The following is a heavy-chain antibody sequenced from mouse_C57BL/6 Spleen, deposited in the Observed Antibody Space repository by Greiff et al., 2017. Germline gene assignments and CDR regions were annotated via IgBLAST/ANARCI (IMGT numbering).Heavy chain of an antibody. D-gene: IGHD2-4*01. J-gene: IGHJ3*01. Sequence: EVQLQQSGPELVKPGASVKISCTASGYSFTGYYMNWVKQSPEKSLEWIGVINPRTGGTTYNQKFTAKATLTVDKSSSTAYMQLKSLTSEDSAVYYCARFDDYGGFAYWGQGTLVTVSA. CDR1: GYSFTGYY. CDR2: INPRTGGT. CDR3: ARFDDYGGFAY. V-gene: IGHV1-42*01.